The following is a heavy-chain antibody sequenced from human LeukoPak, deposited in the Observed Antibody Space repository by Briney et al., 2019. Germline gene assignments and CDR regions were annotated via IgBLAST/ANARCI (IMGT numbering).Heavy chain of an antibody. CDR2: ISSSSSYI. CDR3: AREHYGDYTFDY. J-gene: IGHJ4*02. CDR1: GFTFSSYS. D-gene: IGHD4-17*01. V-gene: IGHV3-21*01. Sequence: GGSLRLSCAASGFTFSSYSMNWVRQAPGKGLEWVSSISSSSSYIYYADSVKGRFTISRDNAKNSLYLQMNSLRAEDTAVYYCAREHYGDYTFDYWGQGTLVTVSS.